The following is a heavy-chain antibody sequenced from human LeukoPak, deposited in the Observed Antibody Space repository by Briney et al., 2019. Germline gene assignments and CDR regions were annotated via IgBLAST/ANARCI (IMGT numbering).Heavy chain of an antibody. CDR2: IKQDGSEK. CDR1: GFTFSSYW. J-gene: IGHJ5*02. Sequence: PGGSLRLSCAASGFTFSSYWMRWVRQARGKGGEGVANIKQDGSEKYYVDSVKGRFTISRDNAKNSLYLQMNSLRAEDTAVYYCARDLVPYYDSSGYTRWFDPWGQGTLITVSS. CDR3: ARDLVPYYDSSGYTRWFDP. D-gene: IGHD3-22*01. V-gene: IGHV3-7*04.